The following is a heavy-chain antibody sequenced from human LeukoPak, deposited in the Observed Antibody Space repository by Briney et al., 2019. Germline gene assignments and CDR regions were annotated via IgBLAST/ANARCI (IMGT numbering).Heavy chain of an antibody. CDR2: IDPSGGST. D-gene: IGHD2-2*01. V-gene: IGHV1-46*04. Sequence: GASVKVSCKASGYTFTSYYMHWVRQAPGQGLEWMGIIDPSGGSTTYAQKLQGRVTMTRDTSTSTVYMELSSLRSEDTAVYYCARVCTSPKKGNWFDPWGQGTLVTVSS. CDR1: GYTFTSYY. J-gene: IGHJ5*02. CDR3: ARVCTSPKKGNWFDP.